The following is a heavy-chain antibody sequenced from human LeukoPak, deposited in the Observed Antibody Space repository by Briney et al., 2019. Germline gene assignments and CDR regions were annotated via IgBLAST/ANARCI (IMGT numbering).Heavy chain of an antibody. Sequence: GGSLRLSCAASGFTFSGYSMNWVRQAPGKGLEWVSSISSSSSYIYYADSVKGRFTISRDNAKNSLYLQMNSLRAEDTAVYYCARRRYSGSSQHFDYWGQGTLVTVSS. CDR3: ARRRYSGSSQHFDY. V-gene: IGHV3-21*01. CDR2: ISSSSSYI. D-gene: IGHD1-26*01. J-gene: IGHJ4*02. CDR1: GFTFSGYS.